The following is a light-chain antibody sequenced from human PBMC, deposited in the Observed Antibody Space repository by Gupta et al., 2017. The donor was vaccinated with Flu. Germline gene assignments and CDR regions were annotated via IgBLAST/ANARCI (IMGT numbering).Light chain of an antibody. CDR1: QSVRNN. J-gene: IGKJ2*01. CDR2: GTS. CDR3: QQYKNWPPYT. Sequence: ATLSVSPGERATLSCWASQSVRNNLAWYKHKPGQAPRLLIYGTSTRDTGIPARFSGSGSGKELTLTISSRQSEDFAVYYCQQYKNWPPYTFGQGTKLEIK. V-gene: IGKV3-15*01.